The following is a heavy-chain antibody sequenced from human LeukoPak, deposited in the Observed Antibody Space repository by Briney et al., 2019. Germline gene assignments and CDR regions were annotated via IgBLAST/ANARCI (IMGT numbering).Heavy chain of an antibody. CDR3: ASGWGSSSGWYYD. Sequence: GGSLRLSCAASGFTFSSYAMHWVRQAAGKGLEWVAVISYDGSNKYYADSVKGRFTISRDNSKNTLYLQMNSLRAEDTAVYYCASGWGSSSGWYYDWGQGTLVTVSS. CDR2: ISYDGSNK. J-gene: IGHJ4*02. V-gene: IGHV3-30*04. CDR1: GFTFSSYA. D-gene: IGHD6-19*01.